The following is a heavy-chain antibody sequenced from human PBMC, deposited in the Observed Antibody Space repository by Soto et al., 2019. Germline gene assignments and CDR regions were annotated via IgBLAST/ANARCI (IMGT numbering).Heavy chain of an antibody. CDR3: ARAQRSSIFGVVMELDY. Sequence: QPGGSLRLSCAASGFTFSSYGMHWVRQAPGKGLEWVAVIWYDGSNKYYADSVKGRFTISRDNSKNTLYLQMNSLRAEDTAVYYCARAQRSSIFGVVMELDYWGQGTLVTVSS. V-gene: IGHV3-33*01. D-gene: IGHD3-3*01. J-gene: IGHJ4*02. CDR2: IWYDGSNK. CDR1: GFTFSSYG.